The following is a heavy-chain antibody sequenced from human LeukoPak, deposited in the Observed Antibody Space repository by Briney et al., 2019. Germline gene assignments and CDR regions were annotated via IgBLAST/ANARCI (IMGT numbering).Heavy chain of an antibody. J-gene: IGHJ4*02. D-gene: IGHD7-27*01. Sequence: PSETLSLTCAVSGGSISSSNWWSWVRQPPGKGLVWIGEIYHSGSTNYNPSLKSRVTISVDKSKNQFSLKLSSVTAADTAVYYCARLVAWGSSSTDYWGQGTLVTVSS. V-gene: IGHV4-4*02. CDR3: ARLVAWGSSSTDY. CDR1: GGSISSSNW. CDR2: IYHSGST.